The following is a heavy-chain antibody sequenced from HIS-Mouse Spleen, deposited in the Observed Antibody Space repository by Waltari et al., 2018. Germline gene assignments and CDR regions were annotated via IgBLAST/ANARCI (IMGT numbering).Heavy chain of an antibody. V-gene: IGHV4-39*07. CDR3: AREIPYSSSWYDWYFDL. D-gene: IGHD6-13*01. CDR2: SYYSGGT. J-gene: IGHJ2*01. CDR1: GGPISSSSYY. Sequence: QLQLQESGPGLVKPSETLSLTCTVSGGPISSSSYYWGWIRQPPGKGLGWIGSSYYSGGTYYNPSLKSRVTRSVDTSKNQFSLKLSSVTAADTAVYYCAREIPYSSSWYDWYFDLWGRGTLVTVSS.